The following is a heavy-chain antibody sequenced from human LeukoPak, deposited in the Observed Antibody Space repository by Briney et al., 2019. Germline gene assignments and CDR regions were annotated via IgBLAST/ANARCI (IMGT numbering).Heavy chain of an antibody. J-gene: IGHJ4*02. CDR1: GVSVSSGGYY. V-gene: IGHV4-31*03. CDR3: ARDAQYVCDDSGYYYLDY. D-gene: IGHD3-22*01. CDR2: IHYTGST. Sequence: PSETLSLSCTVSGVSVSSGGYYWSWIRQYPGKGLEWIGYIHYTGSTYYNPSLKSRLTISVDTSKNQFSLKLSSVTAADTAVYYCARDAQYVCDDSGYYYLDYWGQGTLVTVSS.